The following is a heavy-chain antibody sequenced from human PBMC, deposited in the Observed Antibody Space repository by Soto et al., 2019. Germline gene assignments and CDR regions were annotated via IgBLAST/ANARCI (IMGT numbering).Heavy chain of an antibody. V-gene: IGHV4-34*01. CDR1: GGPFSGYY. J-gene: IGHJ5*02. D-gene: IGHD6-6*01. Sequence: SETLSLTCAVYGGPFSGYYWSWIRQPPGKGLEWIGEINHSGSTNYNPSLKSRVTISVDTSKNQFSLKLSSVTAADTAVYYCAKGRVSSSYLNWFDPWGQGTLVTVSS. CDR3: AKGRVSSSYLNWFDP. CDR2: INHSGST.